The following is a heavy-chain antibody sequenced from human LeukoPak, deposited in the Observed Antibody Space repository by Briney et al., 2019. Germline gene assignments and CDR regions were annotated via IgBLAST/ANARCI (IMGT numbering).Heavy chain of an antibody. CDR3: ARGVHPLRLGAFDI. J-gene: IGHJ3*02. D-gene: IGHD6-19*01. CDR1: GGTFSSYA. CDR2: IIPIFGTA. Sequence: SVKGSCKASGGTFSSYAISWVRQAPGQGLEWMGGIIPIFGTANYAQKFQGRVTITADESTSTAYMELSSLRSEDTAVYYCARGVHPLRLGAFDIWGQGTMVTVSS. V-gene: IGHV1-69*13.